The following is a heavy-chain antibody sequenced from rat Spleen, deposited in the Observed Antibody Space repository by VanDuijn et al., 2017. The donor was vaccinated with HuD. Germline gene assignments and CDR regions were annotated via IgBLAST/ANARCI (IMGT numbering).Heavy chain of an antibody. CDR1: GFIFSKYD. D-gene: IGHD1-4*01. CDR3: ARVGTRVSRFAY. CDR2: ISTGGGNT. Sequence: EVHLVESGGGLVQPGRSLKLSCAASGFIFSKYDMVWVRQTPTKGLEWVASISTGGGNTYYRDSVKGRFTISRENAKDILYLQMDSLRSEDTATYYCARVGTRVSRFAYWGQGTLVTVSS. J-gene: IGHJ3*01. V-gene: IGHV5S14*01.